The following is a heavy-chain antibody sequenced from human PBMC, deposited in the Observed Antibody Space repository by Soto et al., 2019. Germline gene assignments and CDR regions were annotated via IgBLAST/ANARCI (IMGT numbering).Heavy chain of an antibody. J-gene: IGHJ6*02. CDR3: ARGLQRYFDWLLSSYGMDV. V-gene: IGHV4-34*01. CDR2: INHSGST. Sequence: SETLSLTCAVYGGSFSGYYWSWIRQPPGKGLEWIGEINHSGSTNYNPSLKSRVTISVDTSKNQFSLKLSSVTAADTAVYYCARGLQRYFDWLLSSYGMDVWGQGTMVTVSS. D-gene: IGHD3-9*01. CDR1: GGSFSGYY.